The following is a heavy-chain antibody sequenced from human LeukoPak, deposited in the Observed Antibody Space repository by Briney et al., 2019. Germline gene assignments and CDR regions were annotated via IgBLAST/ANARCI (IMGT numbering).Heavy chain of an antibody. D-gene: IGHD1-26*01. Sequence: GGSLRLSCAASGFTFTNYNMDWVRQAPGKGPEWVSSITSSGRYIDYADSVKGRFTISRDNAKNSLYLQMNNVRAEDTAVYFCAANTHSGYWGQGALVTVSS. J-gene: IGHJ4*02. CDR2: ITSSGRYI. CDR3: AANTHSGY. CDR1: GFTFTNYN. V-gene: IGHV3-21*03.